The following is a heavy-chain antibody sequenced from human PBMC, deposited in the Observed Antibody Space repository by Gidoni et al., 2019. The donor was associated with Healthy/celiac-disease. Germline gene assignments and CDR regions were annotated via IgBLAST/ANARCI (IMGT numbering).Heavy chain of an antibody. J-gene: IGHJ2*01. CDR3: AKGAVYYYDSSGYYLGYFDL. V-gene: IGHV3-23*01. D-gene: IGHD3-22*01. CDR1: GFTFSSYA. Sequence: DVPLLESGGGLVQPVGSLRLSCAASGFTFSSYAMSWVRQAPGKGLGWGSAISGSGGSTYDADSVKGRFTISRDNSKNTLYLQMNSRRDEDTAVYYCAKGAVYYYDSSGYYLGYFDLWGRGTLVTVSS. CDR2: ISGSGGST.